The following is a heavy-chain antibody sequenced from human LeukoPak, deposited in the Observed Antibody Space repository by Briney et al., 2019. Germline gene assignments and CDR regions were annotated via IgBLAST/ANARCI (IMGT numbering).Heavy chain of an antibody. V-gene: IGHV3-48*01. J-gene: IGHJ6*03. D-gene: IGHD3-10*01. Sequence: GGSLRLSCAASGFTFSNYSMNWVRQAPGKGLEWVSYISSSSSTIYYADSVKGRFTISRDNAKNSLYLQMNSLRAEDTAVYYCARDQGFGELLPYYYYYMDVWGKGTTVTVSS. CDR1: GFTFSNYS. CDR3: ARDQGFGELLPYYYYYMDV. CDR2: ISSSSSTI.